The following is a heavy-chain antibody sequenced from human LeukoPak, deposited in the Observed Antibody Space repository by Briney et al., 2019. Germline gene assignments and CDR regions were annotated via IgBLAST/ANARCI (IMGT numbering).Heavy chain of an antibody. J-gene: IGHJ4*02. CDR2: IYYSGST. Sequence: SETLSLTCTVSGGSISSGGYYWSWIRQHPGKGLEWIGYIYYSGSTYYNPSLKSRVTISVDTSKNQFSLKLSSVTAADTAVYYCARSPFQYYDILTGYFDYWGQGTLVTVSS. CDR1: GGSISSGGYY. CDR3: ARSPFQYYDILTGYFDY. V-gene: IGHV4-31*03. D-gene: IGHD3-9*01.